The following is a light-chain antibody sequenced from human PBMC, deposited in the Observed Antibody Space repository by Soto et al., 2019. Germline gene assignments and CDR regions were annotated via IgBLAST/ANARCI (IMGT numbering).Light chain of an antibody. J-gene: IGLJ2*01. V-gene: IGLV2-8*01. Sequence: QSALTQPPCASGSPGQSVTISCTGTSSDVGNYNYVSWYQHHPGKAPKLMVYEVSKRPSGVPDRFSGSKSGNTASLTVSGLQAEDEADYYCSSYAGNDNLVFGGGTKLTVL. CDR1: SSDVGNYNY. CDR3: SSYAGNDNLV. CDR2: EVS.